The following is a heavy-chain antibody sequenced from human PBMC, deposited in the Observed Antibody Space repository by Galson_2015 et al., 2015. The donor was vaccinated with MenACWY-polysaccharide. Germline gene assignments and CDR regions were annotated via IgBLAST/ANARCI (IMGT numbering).Heavy chain of an antibody. CDR2: IWYDGGHK. D-gene: IGHD6-19*01. V-gene: IGHV3-33*01. Sequence: SLRLSCAASGFTFSSYGMHWVRQAPVEGLEWVAVIWYDGGHKYYADAVKGRLTISRDNSKNTLYLQMNSLRAGNTAVYYCARELGIAVAGISFDYWGQGTLVTVSS. CDR1: GFTFSSYG. CDR3: ARELGIAVAGISFDY. J-gene: IGHJ4*02.